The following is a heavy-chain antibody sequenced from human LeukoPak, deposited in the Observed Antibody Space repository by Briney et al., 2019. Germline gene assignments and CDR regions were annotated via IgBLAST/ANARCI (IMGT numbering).Heavy chain of an antibody. D-gene: IGHD3-9*01. CDR3: SQAKDGIRYFDWLPNYYMDV. CDR1: GGSISSYY. Sequence: ASETLSLTCTVSGGSISSYYWSWIWQPAGKGLEWIGRIYTSGSTNYNPSLKSRVTMSVDTSKNQFSLKLSSVTAADTAVYFCSQAKDGIRYFDWLPNYYMDVWGKGTTVTVSS. V-gene: IGHV4-4*07. CDR2: IYTSGST. J-gene: IGHJ6*03.